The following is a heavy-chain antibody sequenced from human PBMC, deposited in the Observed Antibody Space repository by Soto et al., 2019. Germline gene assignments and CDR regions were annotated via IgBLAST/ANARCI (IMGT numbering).Heavy chain of an antibody. CDR2: ISGSGGST. CDR3: ANAGGIAVPGSHLDY. V-gene: IGHV3-23*01. CDR1: GFTFSSYA. D-gene: IGHD6-19*01. Sequence: EVQLLESGGGSVQPGGSLRLSCATSGFTFSSYAMSWVRQAPGKGLEWVSAISGSGGSTNYADSAEGRFTISRDNSKNTLYLQMSSLRAEDTAVYYCANAGGIAVPGSHLDYWGQGTLVTVSS. J-gene: IGHJ4*02.